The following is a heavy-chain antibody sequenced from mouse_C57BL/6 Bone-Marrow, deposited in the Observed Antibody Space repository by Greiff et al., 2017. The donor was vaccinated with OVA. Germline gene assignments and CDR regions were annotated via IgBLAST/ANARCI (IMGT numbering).Heavy chain of an antibody. V-gene: IGHV1-75*01. CDR1: GYTFTDYY. D-gene: IGHD2-3*01. J-gene: IGHJ4*01. CDR2: IFPGSGST. Sequence: VQLVESGPELVKPGASVKISCKASGYTFTDYYINWVKQRPGQGLEWIGWIFPGSGSTYYNEKFKGKATLTVDKSSSTAYMLLSSLTSEDSAVYFCAREGGGYWYAMDYWGQGTSVTVSS. CDR3: AREGGGYWYAMDY.